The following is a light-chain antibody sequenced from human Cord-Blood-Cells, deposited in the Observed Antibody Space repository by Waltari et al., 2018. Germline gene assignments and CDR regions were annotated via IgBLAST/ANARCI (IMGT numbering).Light chain of an antibody. J-gene: IGLJ3*02. CDR3: CSYAGRWV. V-gene: IGLV2-23*01. Sequence: QSALTQPASVSGSPGQSITISCTGTSSDVGRYNLVSWYQQHPGKAPKLMIYEGSKRPSGVSNRFSGSKSGNTASLTISGLQAEDEADYYCCSYAGRWVFGGGTKLTVL. CDR2: EGS. CDR1: SSDVGRYNL.